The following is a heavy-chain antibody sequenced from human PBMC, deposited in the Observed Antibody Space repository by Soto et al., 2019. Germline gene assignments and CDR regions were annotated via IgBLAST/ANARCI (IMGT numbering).Heavy chain of an antibody. V-gene: IGHV3-53*01. CDR1: GFTVSSNY. CDR2: IYSGGST. D-gene: IGHD2-8*01. CDR3: ARGPLGEWSLNFDY. Sequence: PGGSLRLSCAASGFTVSSNYMSWVRQAPGKGLEWVSVIYSGGSTYYADSVKGRFTISRDNSKNTLYLQMNSLRAEDTAVYYCARGPLGEWSLNFDYWGQGTLVTVSS. J-gene: IGHJ4*02.